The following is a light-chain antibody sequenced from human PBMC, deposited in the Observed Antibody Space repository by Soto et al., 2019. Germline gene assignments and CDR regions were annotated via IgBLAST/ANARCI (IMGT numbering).Light chain of an antibody. CDR3: AAWDDSLGGRVL. V-gene: IGLV1-47*01. J-gene: IGLJ2*01. Sequence: QSVLTQPPSASGPPGQRVTISCSGSSSNIEINYVYWYQHLPGMAPKLLIYGDNQRPSGVPDRFSGSQSGSSASLAISGLRSDDEGDYYCAAWDDSLGGRVLFGGGTKVTVL. CDR2: GDN. CDR1: SSNIEINY.